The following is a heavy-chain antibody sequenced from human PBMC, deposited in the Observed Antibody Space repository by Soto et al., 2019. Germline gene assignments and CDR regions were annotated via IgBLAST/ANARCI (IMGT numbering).Heavy chain of an antibody. CDR3: AAACCHGTGSSPFDY. CDR2: IYYSGIN. CDR1: GGSISSDGYY. V-gene: IGHV4-31*03. J-gene: IGHJ4*02. Sequence: QVQLQESGPGLVKPSQTLSLTCTVSGGSISSDGYYWSWIRQHPGKGLEWIGYIYYSGINKYNPSLKSRLTISVDTSKNQFSLKLSSVTAANTGVYYCAAACCHGTGSSPFDYWGQGTLVTVSS. D-gene: IGHD3-10*01.